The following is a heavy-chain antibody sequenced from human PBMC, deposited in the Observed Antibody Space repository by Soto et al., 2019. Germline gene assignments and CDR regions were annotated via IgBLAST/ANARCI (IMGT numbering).Heavy chain of an antibody. D-gene: IGHD4-4*01. CDR3: ARDRPDYSNPGYYYMDV. CDR2: ISTNGGST. Sequence: GGSLRLSCAASGFTFSSYAMHWVRQAPGKGLEYVSAISTNGGSTYYADSVRGRFTISRDNSKNTLYLQMGSLRAEDMAVYYCARDRPDYSNPGYYYMDVWGKGTTVTVSS. CDR1: GFTFSSYA. J-gene: IGHJ6*03. V-gene: IGHV3-64*02.